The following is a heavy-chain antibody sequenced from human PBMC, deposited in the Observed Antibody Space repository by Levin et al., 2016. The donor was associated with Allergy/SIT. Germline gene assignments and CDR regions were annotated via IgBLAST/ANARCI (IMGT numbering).Heavy chain of an antibody. J-gene: IGHJ4*02. CDR2: IYYSGST. CDR3: ARSQYSSGWYAGTYYFDY. Sequence: WIRQPPGKGLEWIGYIYYSGSTYYNPSLKSRVTISVDTSKNQFSLKLSSVTAADTAVYYCARSQYSSGWYAGTYYFDYWGQGTLVTVSS. D-gene: IGHD6-19*01. V-gene: IGHV4-31*02.